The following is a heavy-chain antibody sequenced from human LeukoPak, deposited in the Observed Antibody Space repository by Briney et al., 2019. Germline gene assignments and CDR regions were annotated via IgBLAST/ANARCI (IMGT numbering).Heavy chain of an antibody. CDR3: AREDIAAAATPPGIYYYYYYGMDV. D-gene: IGHD6-13*01. Sequence: PGGSLRLSCAASGFTFSDYYMSWIRQAPGKGLEWVSYISSSGSTVYYADSVKGRFTISRDNAKNSPYLQMNSLRAEDTAVYYCAREDIAAAATPPGIYYYYYYGMDVWGQGTTVTVSS. J-gene: IGHJ6*02. CDR1: GFTFSDYY. CDR2: ISSSGSTV. V-gene: IGHV3-11*01.